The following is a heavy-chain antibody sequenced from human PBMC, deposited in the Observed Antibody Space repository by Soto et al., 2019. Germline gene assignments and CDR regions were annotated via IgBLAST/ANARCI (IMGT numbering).Heavy chain of an antibody. Sequence: SLRLSCAASGFTFSSYSMNWVRQATGKGLEWVSSISSSSSYIYYADSVKGRFTISRDNAKNSLYLQMNSLRAEDTAVYYCARDRSCSSTSCYHYYYYGMDVWGQGTTVTVSS. V-gene: IGHV3-21*01. CDR1: GFTFSSYS. CDR2: ISSSSSYI. D-gene: IGHD2-2*01. J-gene: IGHJ6*02. CDR3: ARDRSCSSTSCYHYYYYGMDV.